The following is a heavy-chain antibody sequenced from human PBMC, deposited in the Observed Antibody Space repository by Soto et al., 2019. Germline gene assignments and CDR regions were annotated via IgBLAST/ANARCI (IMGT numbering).Heavy chain of an antibody. CDR2: INAGNGNT. J-gene: IGHJ3*02. CDR3: AREDQGCSSTSCWTGFDI. V-gene: IGHV1-3*01. D-gene: IGHD2-2*01. Sequence: ASVKVSCKASGYTFTSYAMHWVRQAPGQRHEWMGWINAGNGNTKYSQKFQGRVTITRDTSASTAYMELSSLRSEDTAVYYCAREDQGCSSTSCWTGFDIWGQGTLVTVSS. CDR1: GYTFTSYA.